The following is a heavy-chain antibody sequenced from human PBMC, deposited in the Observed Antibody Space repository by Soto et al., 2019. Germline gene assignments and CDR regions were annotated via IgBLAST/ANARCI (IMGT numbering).Heavy chain of an antibody. J-gene: IGHJ3*02. CDR3: ARKVASSDDAFDI. CDR2: IIPMFGTL. V-gene: IGHV1-69*06. D-gene: IGHD6-6*01. Sequence: QLHLVQSRAEVKKPGSSVKVSCKASGGTFSSYTINWVRQAPGQGLEWLGGIIPMFGTLYYAQKFQGRLTIAADSSTSTAYMELSTLRSDDTAVYYCARKVASSDDAFDIWGQGTMVTVSS. CDR1: GGTFSSYT.